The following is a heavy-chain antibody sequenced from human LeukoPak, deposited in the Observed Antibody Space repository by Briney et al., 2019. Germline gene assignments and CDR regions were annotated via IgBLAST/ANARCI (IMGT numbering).Heavy chain of an antibody. J-gene: IGHJ6*02. CDR3: ARDYSSSLIYYYYYGMDV. V-gene: IGHV3-21*01. CDR1: GFTFSSYS. CDR2: ISSSSSYI. Sequence: GGSLRLSCAASGFTFSSYSMNWVRQAPGKGLEWVSSISSSSSYIYYADSVKGRFTISRDNAKNSLYLQMNSLRAEDTAVYYCARDYSSSLIYYYYYGMDVWGQGTTVTVSS. D-gene: IGHD6-6*01.